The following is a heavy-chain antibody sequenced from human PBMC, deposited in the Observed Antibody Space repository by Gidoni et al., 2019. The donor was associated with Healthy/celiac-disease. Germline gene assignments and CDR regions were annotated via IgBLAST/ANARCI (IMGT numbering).Heavy chain of an antibody. D-gene: IGHD5-18*01. Sequence: QITLKESGPTLVKPTQTLTLTCTFSGFSLSTSGVGVGWIRQPPGKALEWLALIYWNDDKRYSPSLKSRLTITKDTSKNQVVLTMTNMDPVDTATYYCAHSRRDSHTAMASPFDYWGQGTLVTVSS. CDR1: GFSLSTSGVG. CDR3: AHSRRDSHTAMASPFDY. CDR2: IYWNDDK. J-gene: IGHJ4*02. V-gene: IGHV2-5*01.